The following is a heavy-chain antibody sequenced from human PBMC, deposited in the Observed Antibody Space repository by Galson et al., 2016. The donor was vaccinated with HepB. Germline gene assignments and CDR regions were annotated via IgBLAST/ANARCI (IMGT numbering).Heavy chain of an antibody. J-gene: IGHJ4*02. CDR1: GFTFSNFA. D-gene: IGHD5/OR15-5a*01. CDR2: IGGGGGSP. CDR3: VREVYGAPY. V-gene: IGHV3-23*01. Sequence: SLRLSCAASGFTFSNFAMSWVRQAPGKGLEWVSAIGGGGGSPSYADSVKGRFTISRDNSKNTPYLEMNSLRAEDTAIYYCVREVYGAPYWGQGTLVTVST.